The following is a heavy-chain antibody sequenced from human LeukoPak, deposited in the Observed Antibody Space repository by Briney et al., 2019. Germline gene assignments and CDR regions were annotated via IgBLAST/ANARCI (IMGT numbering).Heavy chain of an antibody. V-gene: IGHV1-69*06. D-gene: IGHD2-21*01. CDR3: ARDVIAAHAFDI. CDR1: GGTFSSYA. J-gene: IGHJ3*02. Sequence: ASVKVSCKASGGTFSSYAISWVRQAPGQGLEWMGGIIPIFGTANYAQKFQDRVTITADKSTSTAYMELSSLRSEDTAVYYCARDVIAAHAFDIWGQGTMVTVSS. CDR2: IIPIFGTA.